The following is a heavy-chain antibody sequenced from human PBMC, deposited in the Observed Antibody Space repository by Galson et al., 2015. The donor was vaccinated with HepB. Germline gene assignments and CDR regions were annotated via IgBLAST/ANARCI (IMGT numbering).Heavy chain of an antibody. Sequence: SLRLSCAASGFTFSSYGMHWVRQAPGKGLEWVAVISYDGSNKYYADSVKGRFTISRDNSKNTLYLQMNSLRAEDTAVYYCAKWSIVGATGADYWGQGTLVTVSS. CDR1: GFTFSSYG. CDR3: AKWSIVGATGADY. J-gene: IGHJ4*02. D-gene: IGHD1-26*01. V-gene: IGHV3-30*18. CDR2: ISYDGSNK.